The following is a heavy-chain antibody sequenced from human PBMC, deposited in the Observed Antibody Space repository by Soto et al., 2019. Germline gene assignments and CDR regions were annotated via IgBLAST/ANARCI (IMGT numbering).Heavy chain of an antibody. CDR2: IYYSGST. Sequence: QVQLLESGPGLVKPSQTLSLTCTVSGGSISSGGYYWSWIRQHPGKGLEWIGYIYYSGSTYYNPSLKSRVTISVDTSKNQFSLKLSSVTAADTAVYYCARDRGGIVVVPAGERYYYYMDVWGKGTTVTVSS. J-gene: IGHJ6*03. D-gene: IGHD2-2*01. V-gene: IGHV4-31*03. CDR3: ARDRGGIVVVPAGERYYYYMDV. CDR1: GGSISSGGYY.